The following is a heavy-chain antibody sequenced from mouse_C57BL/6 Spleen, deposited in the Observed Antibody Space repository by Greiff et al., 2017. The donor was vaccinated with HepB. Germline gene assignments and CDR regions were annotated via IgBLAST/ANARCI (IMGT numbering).Heavy chain of an antibody. D-gene: IGHD2-4*01. V-gene: IGHV1-52*01. CDR2: IDPSDSET. Sequence: QVQLQQPGAELVRPGSSVKLSCKASGYTFTSYWMHWVKQRPIQGLEWIGNIDPSDSETHYNQKFKDKATLTVDKSSSTAYMQLSSLTSEDSAVYYCARSNCDYPWFAYWGQGTLVTVSA. CDR3: ARSNCDYPWFAY. J-gene: IGHJ3*01. CDR1: GYTFTSYW.